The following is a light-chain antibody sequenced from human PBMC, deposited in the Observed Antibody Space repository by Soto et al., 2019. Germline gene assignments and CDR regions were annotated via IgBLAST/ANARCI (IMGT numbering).Light chain of an antibody. CDR3: QQYGSSGT. Sequence: EIVLTQSPGTLSLSPGERATLSCRASKSVSINLAWYQQKPGQAPRLLIYGASNRATGIPDRFSGSGSGTDFTLTISRLEPEDFAVYYCQQYGSSGTFGQGTKVDIK. J-gene: IGKJ1*01. V-gene: IGKV3-20*01. CDR2: GAS. CDR1: KSVSIN.